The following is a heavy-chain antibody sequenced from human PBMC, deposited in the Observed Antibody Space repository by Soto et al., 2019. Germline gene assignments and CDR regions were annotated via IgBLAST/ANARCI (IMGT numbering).Heavy chain of an antibody. V-gene: IGHV4-28*01. D-gene: IGHD6-13*01. CDR3: ARNSGRYSSSLVDY. Sequence: PSETLSLTCAVSGYSISSSNWWGWIRQPPGKGLEWIGYIYYSGSTYYNPSLKSRVTMSVDTSKNQFSLKLSSVTAVDTAVYYCARNSGRYSSSLVDYWGQGTLVAVSS. J-gene: IGHJ4*02. CDR1: GYSISSSNW. CDR2: IYYSGST.